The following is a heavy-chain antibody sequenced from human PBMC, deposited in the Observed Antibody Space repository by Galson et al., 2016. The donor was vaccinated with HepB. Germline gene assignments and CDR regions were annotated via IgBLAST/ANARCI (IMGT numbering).Heavy chain of an antibody. Sequence: SLRLSCAASGFTFSNFVINWVRQAPGKGLERVSGISGNGGDTYYADSVKGRFTISRDNSKNTVYLQMNSLRVEDTAVYYCARDPGISGTTWGQGTLVTVSS. D-gene: IGHD1-7*01. CDR1: GFTFSNFV. V-gene: IGHV3-23*01. J-gene: IGHJ5*02. CDR3: ARDPGISGTT. CDR2: ISGNGGDT.